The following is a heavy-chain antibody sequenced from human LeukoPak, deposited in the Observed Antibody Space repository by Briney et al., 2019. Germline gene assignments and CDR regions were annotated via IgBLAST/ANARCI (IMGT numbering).Heavy chain of an antibody. Sequence: PGGSLRLSCAASGFTFDDYGMSWVRQAPGKGLEWVSAISGSGGSTYYADSVKGRFTISRDNSKNTLYLQMNSLRAEDTAVYYCAKEGDYYDSSGYYDYWGQGTLVTVSS. CDR3: AKEGDYYDSSGYYDY. V-gene: IGHV3-23*01. CDR1: GFTFDDYG. J-gene: IGHJ4*02. D-gene: IGHD3-22*01. CDR2: ISGSGGST.